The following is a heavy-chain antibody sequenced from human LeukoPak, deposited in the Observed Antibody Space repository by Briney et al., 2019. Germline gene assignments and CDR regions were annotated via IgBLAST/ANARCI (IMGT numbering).Heavy chain of an antibody. CDR1: GYSFTSYW. CDR2: IYPGDSDT. Sequence: GESLKISCKGSGYSFTSYWIGWVRQMPGKGLEWIGIIYPGDSDTRYSPSFQDQVTISADKSISTAHLQWSSLKASDTAMYYCARRSGSGWYSYYFDYWGQGTLVTVSS. J-gene: IGHJ4*02. CDR3: ARRSGSGWYSYYFDY. V-gene: IGHV5-51*01. D-gene: IGHD6-19*01.